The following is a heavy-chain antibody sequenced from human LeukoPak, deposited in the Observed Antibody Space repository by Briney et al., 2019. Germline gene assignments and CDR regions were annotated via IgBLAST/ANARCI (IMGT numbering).Heavy chain of an antibody. D-gene: IGHD1-26*01. Sequence: GASVKVSCKASGYTFIANYLHWVRQTPGQGLEWMGWINPNNGATNSAQKFQDRVALTRDLSINTAFMKLSNLTSDDTAMYFCARGGWLHPIDYWGRGTLVTVSS. CDR1: GYTFIANY. CDR2: INPNNGAT. V-gene: IGHV1-2*02. J-gene: IGHJ4*02. CDR3: ARGGWLHPIDY.